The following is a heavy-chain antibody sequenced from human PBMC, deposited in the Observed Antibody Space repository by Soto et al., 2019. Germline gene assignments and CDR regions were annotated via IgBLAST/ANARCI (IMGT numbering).Heavy chain of an antibody. J-gene: IGHJ4*02. CDR3: AKGVAILDY. CDR1: GFTFSSYS. V-gene: IGHV3-23*01. CDR2: ISVSGGST. Sequence: GGSLRFSCAASGFTFSSYSMSWVRQAPGKGLEWVSAISVSGGSTYYADSVKGRFTISRDHSKNTLYLQINSLRAEDTAVYYCAKGVAILDYSGPGTLVTLSS. D-gene: IGHD3-3*01.